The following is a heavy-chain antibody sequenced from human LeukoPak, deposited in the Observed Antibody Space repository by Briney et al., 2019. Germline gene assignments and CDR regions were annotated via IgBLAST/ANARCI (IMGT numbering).Heavy chain of an antibody. CDR3: ARVVDSGSPHRSSWFDP. Sequence: GASVKVSCKASGGTFSSYAISWVRQAPGQGLEWMGRINPNSGGTNYAQKFQGRVTMTRDTSISTAYMELSRLRSDDTAVYYCARVVDSGSPHRSSWFDPWGQGTLVTVSS. J-gene: IGHJ5*02. CDR2: INPNSGGT. D-gene: IGHD1-26*01. CDR1: GGTFSSYA. V-gene: IGHV1-2*06.